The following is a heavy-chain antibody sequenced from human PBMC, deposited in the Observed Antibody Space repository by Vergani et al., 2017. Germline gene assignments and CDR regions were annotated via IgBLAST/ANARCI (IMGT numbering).Heavy chain of an antibody. CDR2: IKSKTDGGTT. V-gene: IGHV3-15*01. Sequence: EVQLLESGGGLVQPGGSLRLSCAASGFTFSSYAMSWVRQAPGKGLEWVGRIKSKTDGGTTDYAAPVKGRFTISRDDSKNTLYLQMNSLKTEDTAVYYCSATTVTTRDYWGQGTLVTVSS. D-gene: IGHD4-17*01. J-gene: IGHJ4*02. CDR1: GFTFSSYA. CDR3: SATTVTTRDY.